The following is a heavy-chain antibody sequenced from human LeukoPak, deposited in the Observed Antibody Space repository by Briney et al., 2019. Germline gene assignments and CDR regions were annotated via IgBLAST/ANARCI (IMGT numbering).Heavy chain of an antibody. CDR1: GFTFSSYE. J-gene: IGHJ6*04. CDR3: ARDNGYCSSTSCSGYYYGMDV. Sequence: PGGSLRLSCAASGFTFSSYEMNWVRQAPGKGLEWVSYISSSDSTIYYADSVKGRFTISRDNAKNSLYLQMNSLRAEDTAVYYCARDNGYCSSTSCSGYYYGMDVWGKGTTVTVSS. CDR2: ISSSDSTI. D-gene: IGHD2-2*03. V-gene: IGHV3-48*03.